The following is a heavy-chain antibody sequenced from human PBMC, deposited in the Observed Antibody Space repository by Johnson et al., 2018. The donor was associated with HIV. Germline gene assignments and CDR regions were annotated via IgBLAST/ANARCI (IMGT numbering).Heavy chain of an antibody. J-gene: IGHJ3*02. Sequence: VQLVESGGGVVQPGRSLRLSCAASGFTFSSYAMHWVRQAPGKGLEWVAVISYDGSNKYYADSVKGRFTISRDNSKNTLYLQMNSLRAEDTAVYYCARDILLLSSRGNAFDIWGQGTMVTVSS. CDR3: ARDILLLSSRGNAFDI. CDR1: GFTFSSYA. V-gene: IGHV3-30-3*01. CDR2: ISYDGSNK. D-gene: IGHD6-13*01.